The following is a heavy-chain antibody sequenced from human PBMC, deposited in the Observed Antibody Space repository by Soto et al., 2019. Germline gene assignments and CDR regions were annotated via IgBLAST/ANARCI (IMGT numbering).Heavy chain of an antibody. Sequence: EVQLMESGGGLVQPGGSLRLSCASSGFTLSMSAVNWVRQAPGKGLEWVSYISDSGDRTYYADSVKGRFTISRDRSKNTVSLQMDSLRAEDTAVYYCAKDRGIIVKAGDASDVWGQGTKVTVSS. V-gene: IGHV3-23*01. CDR2: ISDSGDRT. CDR3: AKDRGIIVKAGDASDV. D-gene: IGHD3-16*02. CDR1: GFTLSMSA. J-gene: IGHJ3*01.